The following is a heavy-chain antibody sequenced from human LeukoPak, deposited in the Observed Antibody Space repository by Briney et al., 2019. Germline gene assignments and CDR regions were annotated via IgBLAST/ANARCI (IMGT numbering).Heavy chain of an antibody. V-gene: IGHV3-30-3*01. J-gene: IGHJ6*02. CDR3: ARDKGYYDFWSGYYTGPLYYYYGMDV. Sequence: GRSLRLSCAASGFTFSSYAMHWVRQAPGKGLEWVAVISYDGSNKYYADSVKGRFTISRDNSKNTLYLQMNSLRAEDTAVYYCARDKGYYDFWSGYYTGPLYYYYGMDVWGQGTTVTASS. D-gene: IGHD3-3*01. CDR1: GFTFSSYA. CDR2: ISYDGSNK.